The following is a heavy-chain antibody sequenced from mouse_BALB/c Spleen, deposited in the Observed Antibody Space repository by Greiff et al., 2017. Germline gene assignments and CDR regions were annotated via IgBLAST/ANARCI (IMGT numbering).Heavy chain of an antibody. CDR3: ARGGYDYDDAY. Sequence: VQLQQSGPELVKPGASVNMSCKASGYTFTSYVMHWVKQKPGQGLEWIGYINPYNDGTKYNEKFKGKATLTSDKSSSTAYMELSSLTSEDSAVYYCARGGYDYDDAYWGQGTLVTVSA. V-gene: IGHV1-14*01. J-gene: IGHJ3*01. D-gene: IGHD2-4*01. CDR1: GYTFTSYV. CDR2: INPYNDGT.